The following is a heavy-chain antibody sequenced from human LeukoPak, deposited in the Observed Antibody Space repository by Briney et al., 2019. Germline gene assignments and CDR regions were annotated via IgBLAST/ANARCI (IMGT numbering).Heavy chain of an antibody. J-gene: IGHJ4*02. Sequence: GGSLRLSCVASGFTFSSYAMSWVRQAPGKGLEWVSAISGSGGSTYYADSVKGRFTISRDNSKNTLYLQMNSLRAEDTAVYYCAKLGDYYDSSGYYFSLQSYWGQGTLVTVSS. V-gene: IGHV3-23*01. CDR2: ISGSGGST. CDR3: AKLGDYYDSSGYYFSLQSY. D-gene: IGHD3-22*01. CDR1: GFTFSSYA.